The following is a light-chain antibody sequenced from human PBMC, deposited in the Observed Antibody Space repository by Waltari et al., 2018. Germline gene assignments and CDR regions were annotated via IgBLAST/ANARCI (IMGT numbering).Light chain of an antibody. CDR2: DVN. J-gene: IGLJ1*01. CDR3: CSYAGSSLHYV. CDR1: SSDVGAYHY. Sequence: QSALTQPRSVSGPPGQSVPISCTGTSSDVGAYHYVSWYQHHPGKAPKLMIYDVNKRPSGVPDRFSGSKSGNTASLTISGLQAEDEADYHCCSYAGSSLHYVFGTVTKVTVL. V-gene: IGLV2-11*01.